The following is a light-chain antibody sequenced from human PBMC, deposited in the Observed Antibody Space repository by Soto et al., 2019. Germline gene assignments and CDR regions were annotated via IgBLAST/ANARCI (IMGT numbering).Light chain of an antibody. CDR1: SSNIGSNI. CDR2: IND. J-gene: IGLJ7*01. CDR3: ATWDDDLNAAV. V-gene: IGLV1-44*01. Sequence: QSVLTQPPSASGTPGQRVTISCSGGSSNIGSNIVNWNQQLPGTAPKLLIYINDQRPSGVPGRFSASTSGTSASLAISGLQSDDEADYYCATWDDDLNAAVFGGGTQLTVL.